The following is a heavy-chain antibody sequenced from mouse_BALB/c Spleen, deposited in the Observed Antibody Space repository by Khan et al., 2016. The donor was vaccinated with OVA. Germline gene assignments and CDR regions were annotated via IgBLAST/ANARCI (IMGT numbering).Heavy chain of an antibody. V-gene: IGHV14-3*02. CDR1: GFNIKDTY. J-gene: IGHJ3*01. D-gene: IGHD2-14*01. Sequence: VQLQESGAELVKPGASVKLSCSASGFNIKDTYIHWMKQRPEQGLEWIGRIDPPNDDSKYGPKFQAKATLTADTSSNTAYLQLSSLTSEDSAVYFCATRWGTPFPFWGQGTLVTVSA. CDR3: ATRWGTPFPF. CDR2: IDPPNDDS.